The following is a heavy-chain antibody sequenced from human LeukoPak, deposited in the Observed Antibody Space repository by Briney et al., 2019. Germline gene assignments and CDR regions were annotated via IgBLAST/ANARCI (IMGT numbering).Heavy chain of an antibody. Sequence: GASVKVSCKASGYTFTSYGISWVRQAPGQGLEWMVWISAYNGNTNYAQKLQGRVTMTTDTSTSTAYMELRSLRSDDTAVYYCARDGSPYYYGSGSYNWFDPWGQGTLVTVSS. CDR1: GYTFTSYG. CDR3: ARDGSPYYYGSGSYNWFDP. CDR2: ISAYNGNT. D-gene: IGHD3-10*01. V-gene: IGHV1-18*04. J-gene: IGHJ5*02.